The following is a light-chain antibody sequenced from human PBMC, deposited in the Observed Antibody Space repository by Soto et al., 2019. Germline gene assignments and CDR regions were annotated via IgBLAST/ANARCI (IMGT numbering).Light chain of an antibody. CDR2: GVS. CDR3: QQRSNSYT. V-gene: IGKV3D-20*02. CDR1: QNVNSNF. J-gene: IGKJ2*01. Sequence: EIVLTQSPGTLSLSPGERATLSCRASQNVNSNFFAWYQQKAGQAPRLLIYGVSSRATGIPDRFSGSGADTDFTLTISGLEPEDFAVYYCQQRSNSYTFGQGTKLEIK.